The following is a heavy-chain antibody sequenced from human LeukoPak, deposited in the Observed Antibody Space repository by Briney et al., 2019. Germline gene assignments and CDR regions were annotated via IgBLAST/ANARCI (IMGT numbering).Heavy chain of an antibody. CDR2: INPSGGTT. V-gene: IGHV1-46*01. CDR1: GYTFTSYY. D-gene: IGHD3-10*01. Sequence: ASVKVSCKASGYTFTSYYIHWVRQAPGQGLEWMGIINPSGGTTSHAQKFQDRVTMTSDTSTSTVYMELSSLISEDTAVYYCASSANWRGLWLGAFDIWGQGTMVTVSS. J-gene: IGHJ3*02. CDR3: ASSANWRGLWLGAFDI.